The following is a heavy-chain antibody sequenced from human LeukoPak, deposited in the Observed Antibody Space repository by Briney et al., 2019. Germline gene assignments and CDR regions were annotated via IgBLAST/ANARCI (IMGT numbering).Heavy chain of an antibody. D-gene: IGHD1-1*01. CDR2: INPRGDAT. Sequence: EASVTVSCKASGNTFIGYWIHWVRQAPGQGLEWMGAINPRGDATIGAQKFQGRVTTTRDTSTSTVYIELSSLRSEDTAVYYCAREGQQLKHFDYWGQGTLVTVSS. CDR3: AREGQQLKHFDY. CDR1: GNTFIGYW. V-gene: IGHV1-46*01. J-gene: IGHJ4*02.